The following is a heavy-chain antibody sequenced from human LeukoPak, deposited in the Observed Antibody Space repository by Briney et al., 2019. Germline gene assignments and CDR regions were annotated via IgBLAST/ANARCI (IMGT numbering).Heavy chain of an antibody. CDR3: ARVPGGWWLRYFDY. CDR1: GGSFSGYY. J-gene: IGHJ4*02. Sequence: KPSETLSLTCAVYGGSFSGYYWSWIRQPPGKGLEWIGEINHSGSTNYNPSLKSRVTISVDTSKNQFSLKLSSVTAADTAVYYCARVPGGWWLRYFDYWGQGTLVTVSS. D-gene: IGHD2-15*01. V-gene: IGHV4-34*01. CDR2: INHSGST.